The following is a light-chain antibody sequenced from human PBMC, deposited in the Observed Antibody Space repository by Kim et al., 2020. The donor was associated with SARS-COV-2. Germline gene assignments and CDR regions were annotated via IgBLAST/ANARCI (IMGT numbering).Light chain of an antibody. Sequence: QSALTQPASVSGSPGQSITISCTGTSSLVGDYNYVSWYQQHPDKAPKLIIYDVSDRPSGVSTHFSGSKSGNTASLTISGLQAADAADYYCTSYTGADTVVFGGRTQLTVL. J-gene: IGLJ2*01. CDR3: TSYTGADTVV. CDR1: SSLVGDYNY. V-gene: IGLV2-14*03. CDR2: DVS.